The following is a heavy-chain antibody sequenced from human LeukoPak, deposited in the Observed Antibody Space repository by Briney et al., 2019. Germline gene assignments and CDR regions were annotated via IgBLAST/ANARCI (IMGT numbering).Heavy chain of an antibody. D-gene: IGHD2-2*01. V-gene: IGHV4-4*07. CDR1: GGSISSYY. Sequence: PSETLSLTCTDSGGSISSYYWSWIRQPAGRGLEWIGRFYTSGSTNYNPSLKSRVTMSVDTSKNQFSLKLSSVTAADTAVYYCARENLGYCRSTICNAHSWYYFGMDVWGQGTTVTVSS. CDR3: ARENLGYCRSTICNAHSWYYFGMDV. J-gene: IGHJ6*02. CDR2: FYTSGST.